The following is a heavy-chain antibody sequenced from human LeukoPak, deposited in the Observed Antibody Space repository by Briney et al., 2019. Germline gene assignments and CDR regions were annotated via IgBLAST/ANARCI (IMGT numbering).Heavy chain of an antibody. CDR1: GGSISSGSYY. J-gene: IGHJ4*02. V-gene: IGHV4-39*01. CDR3: ARGGTLRTFDY. Sequence: SETLSLTRTVSGGSISSGSYYWGWIRQPPGKGLEWIGSMYYSGSTYHNPSLKSRVTISVDTSKNQFSLKLSSVTAADTAVYFCARGGTLRTFDYWGQGTLVTVSS. CDR2: MYYSGST. D-gene: IGHD3-16*01.